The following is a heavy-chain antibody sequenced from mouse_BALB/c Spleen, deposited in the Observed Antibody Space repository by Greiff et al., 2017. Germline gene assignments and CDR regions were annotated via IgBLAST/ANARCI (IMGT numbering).Heavy chain of an antibody. CDR3: ASPYDAAWFAY. J-gene: IGHJ3*01. CDR2: ILPGSGST. Sequence: QVQLQQSGAELMKPGASVKISCKATGYTFSSYWIEWVKQRPGHGLEWIGEILPGSGSTNYNEKFKGKATFTADTSSNTAYMQLSSLTSEDSAVYYCASPYDAAWFAYWGQGTLVTVSA. CDR1: GYTFSSYW. D-gene: IGHD2-3*01. V-gene: IGHV1-9*01.